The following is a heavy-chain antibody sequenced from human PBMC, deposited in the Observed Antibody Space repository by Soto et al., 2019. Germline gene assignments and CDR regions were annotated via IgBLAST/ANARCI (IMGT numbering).Heavy chain of an antibody. Sequence: SEPQPHTSTVSGGSIVVYDGSWIRQPPGKGLEWIGYICYSGSTNYNPSLKSRVTISVDTSKNQFSLKLSSVTAADTAVYYCASKGAADIWGQGTMVTVSS. CDR2: ICYSGST. CDR3: ASKGAADI. J-gene: IGHJ3*02. CDR1: GGSIVVYD. V-gene: IGHV4-59*01. D-gene: IGHD1-26*01.